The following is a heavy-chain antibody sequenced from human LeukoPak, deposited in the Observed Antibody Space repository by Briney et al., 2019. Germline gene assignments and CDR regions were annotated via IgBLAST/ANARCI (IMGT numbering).Heavy chain of an antibody. CDR2: IKSKTDGGTT. J-gene: IGHJ3*02. Sequence: GGCLRLSCAASGFTFSNAWMSWVRQAPGKGLEWVGRIKSKTDGGTTDYAAPVKGRFTISRDDSKNTLYLQMNSLKTEDTAVYYCTTEGLGYCSGGSCYSPAFDIWGQGTMVTVSS. V-gene: IGHV3-15*01. CDR3: TTEGLGYCSGGSCYSPAFDI. CDR1: GFTFSNAW. D-gene: IGHD2-15*01.